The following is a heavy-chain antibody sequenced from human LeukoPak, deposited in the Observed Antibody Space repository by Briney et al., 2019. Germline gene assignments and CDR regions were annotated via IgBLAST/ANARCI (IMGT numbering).Heavy chain of an antibody. Sequence: ASVKVSCKASGYKFSCYGITWVRQARGQGLEWMGWTTAYNGNTRIAEKFQARVTLTTDTATDTAFMELGSLRFDDTAVYYCARVLRLGEVSLGFWGQGTLVTVSS. CDR3: ARVLRLGEVSLGF. CDR2: TTAYNGNT. V-gene: IGHV1-18*01. CDR1: GYKFSCYG. D-gene: IGHD3-16*02. J-gene: IGHJ4*02.